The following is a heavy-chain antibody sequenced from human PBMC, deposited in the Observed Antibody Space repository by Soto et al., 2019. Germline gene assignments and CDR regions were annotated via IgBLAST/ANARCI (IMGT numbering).Heavy chain of an antibody. CDR2: IGTRSDI. Sequence: PGGSLRLSCVASGFTFSTYSMNWVRQAPGKGLEWVSTIGTRSDIYYAESVKGRFTISRDNAKNSLSLQMNSLRVEDTAVYYCAREETAWPLAYGLDVWGQGTAVTAS. CDR3: AREETAWPLAYGLDV. CDR1: GFTFSTYS. D-gene: IGHD2-21*02. J-gene: IGHJ6*02. V-gene: IGHV3-21*01.